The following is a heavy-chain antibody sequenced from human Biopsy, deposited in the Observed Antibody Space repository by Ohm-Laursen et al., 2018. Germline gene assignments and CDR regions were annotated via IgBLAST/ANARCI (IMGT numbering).Heavy chain of an antibody. V-gene: IGHV1-18*01. CDR2: INTENGNT. Sequence: ASVKVSCNASGYTYTSYGISWVRQAPGQGLEWMGWINTENGNTIYAQNLQGRVTMTADTSTSTAYMEVTSLRSDDTAVYYCARAKLEPVYYYYGMDVWGQGTTVTVSS. CDR3: ARAKLEPVYYYYGMDV. D-gene: IGHD1-1*01. CDR1: GYTYTSYG. J-gene: IGHJ6*02.